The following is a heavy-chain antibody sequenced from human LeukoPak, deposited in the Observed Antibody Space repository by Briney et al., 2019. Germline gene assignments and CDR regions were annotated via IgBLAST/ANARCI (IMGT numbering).Heavy chain of an antibody. CDR2: FDVEDGEI. V-gene: IGHV1-24*01. J-gene: IGHJ6*03. D-gene: IGHD1-26*01. CDR3: ARAFSGDVNMDV. CDR1: GYTLTQLS. Sequence: ASVKVSCKVSGYTLTQLSVHWVRQAPGKGLEWMGGFDVEDGEIIYAQKFQGRVTITADESTRTAYMELSSLRSEDTAVYYCARAFSGDVNMDVWGKGTTVTVSS.